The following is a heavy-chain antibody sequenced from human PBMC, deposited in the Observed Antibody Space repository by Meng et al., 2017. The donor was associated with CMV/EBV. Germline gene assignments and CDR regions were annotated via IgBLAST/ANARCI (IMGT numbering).Heavy chain of an antibody. Sequence: ASVKVSCKVSGYTLTELSMHWVRQAPGKGLEWTGGFDPEDGETIYAQKFQGRVTMTEDTSTDTAYMELSSLRSEDTAVYYCATRTIFGDGHGMDVWGQGTTVTVSS. CDR3: ATRTIFGDGHGMDV. CDR1: GYTLTELS. V-gene: IGHV1-24*01. J-gene: IGHJ6*02. D-gene: IGHD3-3*01. CDR2: FDPEDGET.